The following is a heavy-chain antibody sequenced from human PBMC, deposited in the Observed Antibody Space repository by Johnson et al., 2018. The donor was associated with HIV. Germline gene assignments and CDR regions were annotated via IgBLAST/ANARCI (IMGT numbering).Heavy chain of an antibody. V-gene: IGHV3-74*01. CDR3: AKEGSGYFHAFDI. Sequence: EVQLVESGGGVVQPGRSLRLSCAASGFTFSSYWMHWVRQAPGKGLVWVSRINSDGSSTSYADSVKGRFTISRDNAKNTLYLQMNSLRAEDTAVYYCAKEGSGYFHAFDIWGQGTMVTVSS. J-gene: IGHJ3*02. CDR2: INSDGSST. CDR1: GFTFSSYW. D-gene: IGHD3-22*01.